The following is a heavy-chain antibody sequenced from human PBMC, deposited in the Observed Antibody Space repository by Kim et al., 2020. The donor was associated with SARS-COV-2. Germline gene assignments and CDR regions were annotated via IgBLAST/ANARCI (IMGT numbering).Heavy chain of an antibody. CDR3: ARVGFLTGYSVLYYYYYGMDV. CDR1: GGSFSGYY. D-gene: IGHD3-9*01. V-gene: IGHV4-34*01. CDR2: INHSGST. Sequence: SETLSLTCAVYGGSFSGYYWSWIRQPPGKGLEWIGEINHSGSTNYNPSLKSRVTISVDTSKNQFSLKLSSVTAADTAVYYCARVGFLTGYSVLYYYYYGMDVWGQGTTVTVSS. J-gene: IGHJ6*02.